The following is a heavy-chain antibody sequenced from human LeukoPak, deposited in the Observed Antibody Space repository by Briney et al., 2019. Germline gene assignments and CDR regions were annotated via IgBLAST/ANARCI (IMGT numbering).Heavy chain of an antibody. CDR1: GGTFSSYA. V-gene: IGHV1-69*04. CDR3: ARDRLIEMASSREYFDY. J-gene: IGHJ4*02. CDR2: IIPILGIA. Sequence: SVKVSCKASGGTFSSYAISWVRQAPGQGLEWMGGIIPILGIANYAQKFQGRVTITADKSTSTAYMELSSLRSEDTAVYYCARDRLIEMASSREYFDYWGQGTLVTVSS. D-gene: IGHD5-24*01.